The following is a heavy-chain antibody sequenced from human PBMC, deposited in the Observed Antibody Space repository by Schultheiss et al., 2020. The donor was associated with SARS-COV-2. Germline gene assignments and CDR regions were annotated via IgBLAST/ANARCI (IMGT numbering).Heavy chain of an antibody. D-gene: IGHD3-22*01. CDR2: INHSGST. V-gene: IGHV4-34*01. CDR1: GGSISSYY. Sequence: SQTLSLTCTVSGGSISSYYWSWIRQPPGKGLEWIGEINHSGSTNYNPSLKSRLTISLDTSKKQFSLTLRSTTAADTAVYYCARVGYYDSSGYTFDYWGQGTLVTVSS. CDR3: ARVGYYDSSGYTFDY. J-gene: IGHJ4*02.